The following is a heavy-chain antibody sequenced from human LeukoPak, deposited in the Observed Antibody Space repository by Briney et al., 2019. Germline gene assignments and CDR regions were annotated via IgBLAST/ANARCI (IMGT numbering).Heavy chain of an antibody. CDR3: ARDSPVQLGHNWFDP. D-gene: IGHD2-2*01. J-gene: IGHJ5*02. CDR1: GFTFSSYS. CDR2: ISSSSSYI. V-gene: IGHV3-21*01. Sequence: GGSLRLSCAASGFTFSSYSMNWVRQAPGKGLEWVSSISSSSSYIYYADSVKGRFTISRDNAKNSLYRQMNSLRAEDTAVYYCARDSPVQLGHNWFDPWGQGTLVTVSS.